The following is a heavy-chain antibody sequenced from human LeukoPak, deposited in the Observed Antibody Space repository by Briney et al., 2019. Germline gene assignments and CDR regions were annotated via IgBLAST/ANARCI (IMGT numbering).Heavy chain of an antibody. V-gene: IGHV3-11*05. Sequence: GGSLRLSCAVSGFTVSGSYMSWVRQAPGKRLEWVSYISSGSTYTNYADSVEGRFTISRDNAKNSLYLQMNSLRAEDTAVYYCARGDYGGDYFDYWGQGTLVTVSS. CDR2: ISSGSTYT. J-gene: IGHJ4*02. D-gene: IGHD4-23*01. CDR3: ARGDYGGDYFDY. CDR1: GFTVSGSY.